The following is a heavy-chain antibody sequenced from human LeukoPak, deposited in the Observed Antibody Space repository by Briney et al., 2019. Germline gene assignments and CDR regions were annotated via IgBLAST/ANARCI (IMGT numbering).Heavy chain of an antibody. J-gene: IGHJ3*02. CDR2: INPNSGGT. CDR3: ARGSGDGYNYHSEVPDDAFDI. CDR1: GYTFTGYY. Sequence: GASVKVSCKASGYTFTGYYMHWVRQAPGQGLEWMGWINPNSGGTNYAQKFQDRVTMTRDTSISTAYMELSRLRSDDTAVYYCARGSGDGYNYHSEVPDDAFDIWGQGTMVTVSS. D-gene: IGHD5-24*01. V-gene: IGHV1-2*02.